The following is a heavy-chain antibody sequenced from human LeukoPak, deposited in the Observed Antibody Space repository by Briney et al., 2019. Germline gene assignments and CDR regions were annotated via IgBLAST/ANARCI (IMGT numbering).Heavy chain of an antibody. CDR2: IYYSGTT. J-gene: IGHJ4*02. CDR1: GGSITSSSDY. Sequence: PSETLSLTRTVSGGSITSSSDYWGWIRQPPGKGLEWIGYIYYSGTTNYNPSLKGRVTISADTAKNQFSLQLSSVTAADTAVYYCARNHCSGGSCYFDYWGQGTRVTVSS. V-gene: IGHV4-39*01. CDR3: ARNHCSGGSCYFDY. D-gene: IGHD2-15*01.